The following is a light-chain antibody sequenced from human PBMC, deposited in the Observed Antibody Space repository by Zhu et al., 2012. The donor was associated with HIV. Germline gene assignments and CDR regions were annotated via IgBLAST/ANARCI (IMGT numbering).Light chain of an antibody. CDR2: GAS. CDR3: QQYADSPALT. V-gene: IGKV3-20*01. CDR1: QSVTNNY. Sequence: EIVLTQSPGTLSLSPGERATLSCRASQSVTNNYLTWYQQKPGQAPRLLIFGASSRPPGVPDRFYGTGSGTDFALTITRLEPEDFAVYYCQQYADSPALTFGGGTRVEVK. J-gene: IGKJ4*01.